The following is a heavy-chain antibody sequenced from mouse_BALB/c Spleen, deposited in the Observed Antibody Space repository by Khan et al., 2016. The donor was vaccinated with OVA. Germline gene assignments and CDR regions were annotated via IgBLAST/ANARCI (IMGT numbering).Heavy chain of an antibody. V-gene: IGHV1S81*02. Sequence: QVQLQQSGAELVKAGASVKMSCKASGYTFTSYWMHWVKQRLGQGLEWFAETNPTNGRTYYNEKFKSKATLTVDKSSSTAFMLLSGLTFEVSAVYYCARINKKVATYFDYWGQGTTLTDSS. J-gene: IGHJ2*01. D-gene: IGHD1-1*01. CDR1: GYTFTSYW. CDR3: ARINKKVATYFDY. CDR2: TNPTNGRT.